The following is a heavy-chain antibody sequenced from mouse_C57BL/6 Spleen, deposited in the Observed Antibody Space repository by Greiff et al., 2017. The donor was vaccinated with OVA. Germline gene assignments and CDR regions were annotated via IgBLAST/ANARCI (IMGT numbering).Heavy chain of an antibody. CDR3: TRRGPYYFDD. CDR1: GYTFTDYE. V-gene: IGHV1-15*01. J-gene: IGHJ2*01. CDR2: IDPETGGT. Sequence: QVQLKESGAELVRPGASVTLSCKASGYTFTDYEMHWVKQTPVHGLEWIGAIDPETGGTAYNQKFKGKAILTADKSSSTAYMELRSLTSEDSAVYYCTRRGPYYFDDWGKGTTLTVSS.